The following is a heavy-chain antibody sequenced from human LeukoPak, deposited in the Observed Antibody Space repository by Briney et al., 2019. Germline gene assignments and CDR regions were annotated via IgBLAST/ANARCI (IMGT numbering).Heavy chain of an antibody. V-gene: IGHV3-21*01. CDR1: GFTFSTYS. CDR3: ARGPDYYFYMDV. Sequence: GGSLRLSCAASGFTFSTYSMNWVRQAPGKGPEWVSCISSSSSYIYYADSVKGRFTISRDNAKSSLYLQMNSLRAEDTAAYYCARGPDYYFYMDVWGRGTTVTISS. CDR2: ISSSSSYI. J-gene: IGHJ6*03.